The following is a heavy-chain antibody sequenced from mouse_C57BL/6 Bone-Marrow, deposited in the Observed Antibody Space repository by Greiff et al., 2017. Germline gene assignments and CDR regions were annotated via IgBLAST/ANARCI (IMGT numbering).Heavy chain of an antibody. J-gene: IGHJ1*03. CDR2: IYPGSGST. D-gene: IGHD2-4*01. CDR1: GYTFTSYW. Sequence: VQLQQPGAELVKPGASVKMSCKASGYTFTSYWITWVKQRPGQGLAWIGDIYPGSGSTNYNEKFKSKATLTVDTSSSTAYMQLSSLTSEDSAVYYCASDYDWYFDVWGTGTTVTVSS. V-gene: IGHV1-55*01. CDR3: ASDYDWYFDV.